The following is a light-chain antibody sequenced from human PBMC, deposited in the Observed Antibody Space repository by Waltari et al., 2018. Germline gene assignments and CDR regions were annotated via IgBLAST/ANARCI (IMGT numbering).Light chain of an antibody. CDR2: KAS. CDR3: QQYNSYSLLS. Sequence: IQMTQSPSTLSASVGDRVIFSCRASQSISKWLVWYQQKPGKAPKLLIYKASTLESGVPSRFSGSVSGTEFTLTISSLQPEDFATYYCQQYNSYSLLSFGGGTKVEIK. CDR1: QSISKW. V-gene: IGKV1-5*03. J-gene: IGKJ4*01.